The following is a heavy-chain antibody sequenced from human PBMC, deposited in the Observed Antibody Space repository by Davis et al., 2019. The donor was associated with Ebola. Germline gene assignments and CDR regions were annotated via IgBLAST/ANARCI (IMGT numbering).Heavy chain of an antibody. V-gene: IGHV3-23*01. CDR1: GFTFRSYA. Sequence: GESLKISCIGSGFTFRSYAMSWVRQAPGKGLEWLSALSGSGDSTDYADSVKGRFTISRDNSKDTLYLQMNGLRSEDTAVYYCAKHTGSVALYVMDVWGQGTTVTVSS. CDR2: LSGSGDST. CDR3: AKHTGSVALYVMDV. D-gene: IGHD6-19*01. J-gene: IGHJ6*02.